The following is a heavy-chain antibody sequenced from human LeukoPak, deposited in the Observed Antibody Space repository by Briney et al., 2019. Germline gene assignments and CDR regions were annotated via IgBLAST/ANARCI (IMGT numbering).Heavy chain of an antibody. Sequence: SETLSLTCSVPGDSITSYYWSWIRQPPGKGLEYIGYINYSGSTNYNPSLKSRVTISVDTSKNQFSLKLSSVTAADTAVYYCARGLYLYYYYYYMDVWGKGTTVTISS. CDR1: GDSITSYY. D-gene: IGHD2-15*01. V-gene: IGHV4-59*01. J-gene: IGHJ6*03. CDR3: ARGLYLYYYYYYMDV. CDR2: INYSGST.